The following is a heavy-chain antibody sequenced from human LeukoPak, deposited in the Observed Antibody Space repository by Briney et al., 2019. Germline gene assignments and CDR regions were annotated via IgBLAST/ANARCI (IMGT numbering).Heavy chain of an antibody. CDR1: GFTFDDYG. CDR2: INWNGGST. V-gene: IGHV3-20*04. J-gene: IGHJ4*02. D-gene: IGHD1-26*01. Sequence: GGSLRLSCAASGFTFDDYGMSWVRQAPGKGLEWVSGINWNGGSTGYADSVKGRFTISRDIFKNTVYLQMNSLRAEDTAVYYCAREGATTAFDYWGQGTLVTVSS. CDR3: AREGATTAFDY.